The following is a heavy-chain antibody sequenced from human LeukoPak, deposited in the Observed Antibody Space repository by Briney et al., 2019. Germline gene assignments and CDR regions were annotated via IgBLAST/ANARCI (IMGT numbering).Heavy chain of an antibody. CDR1: GGSFSGYY. D-gene: IGHD1-26*01. Sequence: PSETLSLTCAVYGGSFSGYYWSWIRQPPGKGLEWIGEINHSGSTNYSPSLKSRVTMSLDASKNQFSLELNSVTPADTAVYYCARGGNYWPQWWFDPWGRGTLVSVSS. J-gene: IGHJ5*02. V-gene: IGHV4-34*01. CDR2: INHSGST. CDR3: ARGGNYWPQWWFDP.